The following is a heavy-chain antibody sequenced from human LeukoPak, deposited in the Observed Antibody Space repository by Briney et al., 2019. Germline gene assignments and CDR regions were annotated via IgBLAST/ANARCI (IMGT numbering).Heavy chain of an antibody. V-gene: IGHV4-34*01. J-gene: IGHJ6*03. Sequence: SETLPLTCAVYGGSFSGYYWSWIRQPPGKGLEWIGEINHSGSTNYNPSLKSRVTISVDTSKNQFSLKLSSVTAADTAVYYCARGSNRVAVAGTAFYMDVWGKGTTVTVSS. CDR1: GGSFSGYY. CDR2: INHSGST. D-gene: IGHD6-19*01. CDR3: ARGSNRVAVAGTAFYMDV.